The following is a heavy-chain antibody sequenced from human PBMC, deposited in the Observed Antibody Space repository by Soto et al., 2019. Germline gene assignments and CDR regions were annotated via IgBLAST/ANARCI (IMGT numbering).Heavy chain of an antibody. CDR3: AAGRVGRRRSYSSSDGMDV. CDR1: GFTFTSSA. V-gene: IGHV1-58*01. Sequence: ASVKVSCKASGFTFTSSAVQWVRQARGQRLEWIGWIVVGSGNTNYAQKFQERVTINRDKSTSTANMELSSLRSEDTAVYYCAAGRVGRRRSYSSSDGMDVWGQGTTVTVSS. J-gene: IGHJ6*02. D-gene: IGHD6-6*01. CDR2: IVVGSGNT.